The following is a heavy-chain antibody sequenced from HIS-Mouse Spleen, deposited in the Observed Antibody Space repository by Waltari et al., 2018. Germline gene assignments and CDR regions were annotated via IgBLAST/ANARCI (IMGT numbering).Heavy chain of an antibody. CDR3: ASQSYYDFWSGYAFDI. Sequence: EVQLVETGGGLIQPGGSLRLSCAASGFTVSSNYMSWVRQAPGKGLRWYSGIYSGGRTYYAAAVKGRFTISRDNAKNTLYLQSNSLRAEDTAVYYCASQSYYDFWSGYAFDIWGQGTMVTVSS. CDR1: GFTVSSNY. V-gene: IGHV3-53*02. D-gene: IGHD3-3*01. CDR2: IYSGGRT. J-gene: IGHJ3*02.